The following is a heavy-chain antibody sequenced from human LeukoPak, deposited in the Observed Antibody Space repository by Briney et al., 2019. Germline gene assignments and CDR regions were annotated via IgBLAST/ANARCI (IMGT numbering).Heavy chain of an antibody. V-gene: IGHV4-59*01. Sequence: PSETLSLTCTVSSGSISSYYWSWIRQPPGKRLEWIGYIYYSGSTNYNPSLKSRVTISVDTSKNQFSLKLSSVTAADTAVYYCAREGPPKAFDIWGQGTMVTVSS. CDR1: SGSISSYY. CDR3: AREGPPKAFDI. J-gene: IGHJ3*02. CDR2: IYYSGST.